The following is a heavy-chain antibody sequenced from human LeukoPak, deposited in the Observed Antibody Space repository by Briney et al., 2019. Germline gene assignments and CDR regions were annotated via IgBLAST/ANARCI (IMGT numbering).Heavy chain of an antibody. CDR2: INHSGST. CDR1: GGSISSSSYY. J-gene: IGHJ6*03. D-gene: IGHD3-22*01. V-gene: IGHV4-39*07. CDR3: ARVNPHPPKNYYDSSGYYFYYYYYMDV. Sequence: SETLSLTCTVSGGSISSSSYYWGWIRQPPGKGLEWIGEINHSGSTNYNPSLKSRVTISVDTSKNQFSLKLSSVTAADTAVYYCARVNPHPPKNYYDSSGYYFYYYYYMDVWGKGTTVTVSS.